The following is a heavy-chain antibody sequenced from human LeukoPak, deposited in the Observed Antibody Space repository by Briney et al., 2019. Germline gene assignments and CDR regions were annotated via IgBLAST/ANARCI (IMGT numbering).Heavy chain of an antibody. CDR2: ISDSGGST. V-gene: IGHV3-23*01. J-gene: IGHJ4*02. D-gene: IGHD3-22*01. CDR3: AKWARDCSGYDCFPDY. CDR1: GFTFSTYA. Sequence: PGGSLRLSCVASGFTFSTYAMTRVRQAPGKGLEWVSDISDSGGSTDYADSVKGRFTISRDNSKNTLYLLMDSLRVDDTAVYYCAKWARDCSGYDCFPDYWGQGTLVTVSS.